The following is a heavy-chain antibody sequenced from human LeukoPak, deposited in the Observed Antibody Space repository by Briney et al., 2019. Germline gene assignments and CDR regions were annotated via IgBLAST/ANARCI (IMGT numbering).Heavy chain of an antibody. CDR2: ISSSSSYI. V-gene: IGHV3-21*01. Sequence: PGGSLRLSCAASGITFSSYSMNWVRQAPGKGLEWVSSISSSSSYIYYADSVKGRFTISRDNAKNSLYLQMNSLRAEDTAVYYCARVGAKHRGIDYWGQGTLVTVSS. J-gene: IGHJ4*02. CDR1: GITFSSYS. D-gene: IGHD3-3*01. CDR3: ARVGAKHRGIDY.